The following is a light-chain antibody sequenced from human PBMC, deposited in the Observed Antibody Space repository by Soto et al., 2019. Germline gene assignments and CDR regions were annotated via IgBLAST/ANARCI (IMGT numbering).Light chain of an antibody. CDR2: EVN. J-gene: IGLJ1*01. V-gene: IGLV2-8*01. Sequence: QSALTQPPSASESPGQSVTISCTGNSSDVGGYKYVSWYQQHPAKAPKLMIFEVNKRPSGVPDRFSGSKSGNTDSLTVSGLQAEEEADYYYSSYAGINNLGVFGTGTKVTVL. CDR1: SSDVGGYKY. CDR3: SSYAGINNLGV.